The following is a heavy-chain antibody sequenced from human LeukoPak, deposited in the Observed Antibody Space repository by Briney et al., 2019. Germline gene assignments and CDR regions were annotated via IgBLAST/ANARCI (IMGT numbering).Heavy chain of an antibody. CDR2: INPNSGGT. CDR3: ARDKGDRYCSGGSCYGWFDP. V-gene: IGHV1-2*02. D-gene: IGHD2-15*01. CDR1: GYTFTGYY. Sequence: ASVKVSCKASGYTFTGYYMHWVRQAPGQGLEWMGWINPNSGGTNYAQKFQGRVTMTRDTSISTAYMELRSLRSDDTAVYYCARDKGDRYCSGGSCYGWFDPWGQGTLVTVSS. J-gene: IGHJ5*02.